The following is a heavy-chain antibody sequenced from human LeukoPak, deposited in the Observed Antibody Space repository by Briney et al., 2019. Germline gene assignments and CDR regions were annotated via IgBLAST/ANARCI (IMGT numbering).Heavy chain of an antibody. J-gene: IGHJ6*02. CDR1: GFSFTSSA. D-gene: IGHD2-15*01. CDR3: ARDVVGRGYCSGGTCFPDYYGMDV. Sequence: SVKVSCKASGFSFTSSAMQWVRQARGQRLEWIGWIVVGSGNTNYAQKFQERVTMTRDTSISTAYMELSRLRSDDTAVYYCARDVVGRGYCSGGTCFPDYYGMDVWGQGTTVTVSS. CDR2: IVVGSGNT. V-gene: IGHV1-58*02.